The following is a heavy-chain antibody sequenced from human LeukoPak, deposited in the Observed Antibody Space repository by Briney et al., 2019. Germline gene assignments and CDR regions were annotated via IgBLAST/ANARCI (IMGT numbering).Heavy chain of an antibody. Sequence: GGSLRLSCAASGFAFSSYGMHWVRQAPGKGLEWVAFIRYDGSNKYYADSVKGRFTISRDNSKNTLYLQMNSLRAEDTAVYYCAKPYSSGWYGYFDYWGQGTLVTVSS. D-gene: IGHD6-19*01. J-gene: IGHJ4*02. CDR3: AKPYSSGWYGYFDY. CDR2: IRYDGSNK. V-gene: IGHV3-30*02. CDR1: GFAFSSYG.